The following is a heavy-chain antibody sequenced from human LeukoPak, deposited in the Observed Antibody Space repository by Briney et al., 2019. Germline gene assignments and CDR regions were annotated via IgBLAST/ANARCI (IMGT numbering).Heavy chain of an antibody. CDR3: ARAQLGRRYFDY. Sequence: PGGSLRLSCAASGFTFSSYEMNWVRQAPGKGLEWVSYISSSDSTIYYADSVKGRFTISRDNAKNSLYLQMNSLRAEDTAVYYCARAQLGRRYFDYWGQGTLVTVSS. V-gene: IGHV3-48*03. D-gene: IGHD6-13*01. J-gene: IGHJ4*02. CDR1: GFTFSSYE. CDR2: ISSSDSTI.